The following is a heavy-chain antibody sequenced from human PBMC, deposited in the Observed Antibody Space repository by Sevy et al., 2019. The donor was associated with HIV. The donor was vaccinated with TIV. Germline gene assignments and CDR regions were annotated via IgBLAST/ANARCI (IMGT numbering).Heavy chain of an antibody. CDR1: GFAFSSHA. J-gene: IGHJ4*01. CDR2: ISYEGTET. Sequence: GGSLRLSCAASGFAFSSHAMHWVRQAPGKGLEWVAIISYEGTETFYAASVEGRFTISRDNSKNMLSLQINSLRPEDTAVYYCARDGGYSIKWYPLYWGHGTLVTVSS. CDR3: ARDGGYSIKWYPLY. D-gene: IGHD6-13*01. V-gene: IGHV3-30-3*01.